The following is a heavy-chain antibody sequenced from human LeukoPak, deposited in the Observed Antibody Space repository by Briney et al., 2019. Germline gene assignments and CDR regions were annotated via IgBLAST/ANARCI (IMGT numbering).Heavy chain of an antibody. Sequence: PGRSLRLSCAASGFTFSSYGMHWVRQAPGKGLEWVAVIWYDGSHENYADSVKGRFTISRDNSKNTLYLQMNSLRAEDTAVYYCAKDESGGYYATTDDYWGQGTLVTVSS. V-gene: IGHV3-33*06. J-gene: IGHJ4*02. CDR2: IWYDGSHE. CDR3: AKDESGGYYATTDDY. CDR1: GFTFSSYG. D-gene: IGHD3-22*01.